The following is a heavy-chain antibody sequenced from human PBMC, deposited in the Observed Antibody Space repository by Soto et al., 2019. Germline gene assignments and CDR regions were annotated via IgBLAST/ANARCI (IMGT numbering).Heavy chain of an antibody. D-gene: IGHD6-19*01. V-gene: IGHV4-30-4*01. J-gene: IGHJ4*02. CDR1: GGSISRGDDY. CDR3: ARDSSGRTHYFAY. CDR2: IYYSGST. Sequence: QVQLQESGPGLVKPSQTLSLTCTVSGGSISRGDDYWTWIRQPPGKGLEWIGNIYYSGSTYYNPSRRSRLTISVDTSKNQFSLKLTSVTAADTAVYYCARDSSGRTHYFAYWGQGALVTVSS.